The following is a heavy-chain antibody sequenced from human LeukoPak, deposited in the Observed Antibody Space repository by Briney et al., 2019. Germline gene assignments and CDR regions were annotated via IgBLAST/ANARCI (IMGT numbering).Heavy chain of an antibody. CDR2: ITSSSSHV. CDR3: ARAEMTTITYPDY. CDR1: GFTFSTYS. J-gene: IGHJ4*02. Sequence: GGSLRLSCAASGFTFSTYSMNWVRQAPGTGLEWVSSITSSSSHVYYADSVKGRFTISRDSAKNSLYLQMNSLRGEDTAVYYCARAEMTTITYPDYWGQGTPVTVSS. D-gene: IGHD5-24*01. V-gene: IGHV3-21*01.